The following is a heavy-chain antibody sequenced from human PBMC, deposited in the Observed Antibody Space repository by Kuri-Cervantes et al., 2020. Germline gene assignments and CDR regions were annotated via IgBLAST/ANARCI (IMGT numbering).Heavy chain of an antibody. CDR3: VVGGDGYGNFEY. Sequence: LSLTCAASAFIISDYWMHWVRQTPGKGLVWASRINSGGGGTDYADSVKGRFTISRDNAKNTLFLQLNSLRAEDTAVYYCVVGGDGYGNFEYWGQGTLVTVSS. CDR1: AFIISDYW. J-gene: IGHJ4*02. V-gene: IGHV3-74*01. CDR2: INSGGGGT. D-gene: IGHD5-18*01.